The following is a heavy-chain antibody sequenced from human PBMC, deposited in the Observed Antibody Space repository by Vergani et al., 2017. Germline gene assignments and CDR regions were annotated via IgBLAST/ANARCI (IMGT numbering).Heavy chain of an antibody. CDR1: GGNFSSYA. V-gene: IGHV1-69*04. Sequence: QVQLVQSGAEVKKPGSSVKVSCKASGGNFSSYAISWVRQAPGQGLEWMGRIIPILGIANYAQKFQGRVTITADKSTSTAYMELSSLRSEDTAVYYCAREEAAAGTRGDYWGQGTLVTVSS. CDR2: IIPILGIA. D-gene: IGHD6-13*01. CDR3: AREEAAAGTRGDY. J-gene: IGHJ4*02.